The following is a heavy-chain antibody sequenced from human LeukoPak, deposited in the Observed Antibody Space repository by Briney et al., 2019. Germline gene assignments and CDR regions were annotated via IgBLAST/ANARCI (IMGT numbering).Heavy chain of an antibody. CDR1: GFTFSSYA. Sequence: PGGSLRLSCAASGFTFSSYAMSWVRQAPGKGLEWVSAISGSGGSTYYADSVKGRFTISRDNSKNTLYLQMNSLRAEDTAVYYCAKVAAADLYYYYYGMDVWGQGTTVTVSS. V-gene: IGHV3-23*01. J-gene: IGHJ6*02. CDR2: ISGSGGST. D-gene: IGHD6-13*01. CDR3: AKVAAADLYYYYYGMDV.